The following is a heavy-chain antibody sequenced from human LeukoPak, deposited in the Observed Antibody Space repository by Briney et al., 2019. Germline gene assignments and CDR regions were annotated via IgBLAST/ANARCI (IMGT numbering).Heavy chain of an antibody. Sequence: SETLSLTCTVSGGSISSYYWSWIRQPPGKGLEWIGYIYYSGSTNYNPSLKSRVTISVDTSKNQFSLKLSSVTAADTAVYYCARQVVPAAIADWGQGTLVTVSS. CDR2: IYYSGST. CDR1: GGSISSYY. V-gene: IGHV4-59*08. D-gene: IGHD2-2*02. CDR3: ARQVVPAAIAD. J-gene: IGHJ4*02.